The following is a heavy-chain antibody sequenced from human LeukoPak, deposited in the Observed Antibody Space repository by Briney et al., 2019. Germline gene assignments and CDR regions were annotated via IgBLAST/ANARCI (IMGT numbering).Heavy chain of an antibody. CDR3: ARGHYYYDSSGYYYVDYFQH. D-gene: IGHD3-22*01. CDR2: IYYSGST. CDR1: GGSISSGGYY. J-gene: IGHJ1*01. V-gene: IGHV4-31*03. Sequence: SETLSLTCTVSGGSISSGGYYWSWIRQHPGKGLEWIGYIYYSGSTYYNPSLKSRVTIPVDTSKNQFSLKLSSVTAADTAVYYCARGHYYYDSSGYYYVDYFQHWDQGTLVTVSS.